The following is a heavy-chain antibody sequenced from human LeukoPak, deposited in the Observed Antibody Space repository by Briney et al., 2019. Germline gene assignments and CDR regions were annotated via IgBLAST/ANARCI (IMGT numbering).Heavy chain of an antibody. CDR3: ATRANYYYGMDV. CDR2: SDPEDGET. V-gene: IGHV1-24*01. Sequence: ASVKVSCKVSGYTLTELSMHWVRQAPGKGLEWMGGSDPEDGETIYAQKFQGRVTMTEDTSTDTAYMELSSLRSEDTAVYYCATRANYYYGMDVWGQGTTVTVSS. J-gene: IGHJ6*02. CDR1: GYTLTELS. D-gene: IGHD1-26*01.